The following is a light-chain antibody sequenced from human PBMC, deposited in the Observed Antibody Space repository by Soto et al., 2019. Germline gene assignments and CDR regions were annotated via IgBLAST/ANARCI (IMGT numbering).Light chain of an antibody. CDR1: QRITTY. CDR3: HQIHTTPWT. Sequence: DIQMTQSPSSLSASVGDRVTITCRASQRITTYLNWYQQRPGKAPSLLIYAATYLRSGVPSRFSGSGSGTEFTLTIDGLQPDDFATYFCHQIHTTPWTFGQGTKV. J-gene: IGKJ1*01. V-gene: IGKV1-39*01. CDR2: AAT.